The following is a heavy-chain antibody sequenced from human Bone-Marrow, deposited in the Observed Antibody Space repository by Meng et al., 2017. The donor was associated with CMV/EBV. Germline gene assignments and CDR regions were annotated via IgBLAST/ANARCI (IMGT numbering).Heavy chain of an antibody. CDR2: IPSGGSTI. CDR3: ARVIYDYWYFDL. Sequence: SCAASGFTFSTYYLGWIHHAPGKGLAWVSYIPSGGSTIYSADSFTLRFTISRDNAKNSLYLQMNSLRAEDTAVYYCARVIYDYWYFDLWGRGTLVTVSS. V-gene: IGHV3-11*01. J-gene: IGHJ2*01. CDR1: GFTFSTYY. D-gene: IGHD3-16*01.